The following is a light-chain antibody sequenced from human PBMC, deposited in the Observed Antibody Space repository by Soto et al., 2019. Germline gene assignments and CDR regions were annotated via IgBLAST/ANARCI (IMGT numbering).Light chain of an antibody. CDR2: DVG. J-gene: IGLJ1*01. V-gene: IGLV2-14*03. Sequence: QSVLTQPASVSGSPGESITISCTGTSTYVGGYNCVSWYQHHPGKAPKLILYDVGARPSGVSYRFSGSKSGNTASLTISGLQAADEADYFCSSSTSSMTNVFGSGPKGTVL. CDR3: SSSTSSMTNV. CDR1: STYVGGYNC.